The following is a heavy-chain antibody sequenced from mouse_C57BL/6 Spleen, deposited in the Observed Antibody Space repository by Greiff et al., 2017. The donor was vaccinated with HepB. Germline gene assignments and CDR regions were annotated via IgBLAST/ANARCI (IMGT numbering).Heavy chain of an antibody. D-gene: IGHD1-1*01. Sequence: QVQLQQSGPELVKPGASVKISCKASGYAFSSSWMNWVKQRPGKGLEWIGRIYPGDGDTNYNGKFKGKATLTADKSSSTAYMQLRRLTSEDSAVYFCARSVYYCGSRPYYFGHSGQGTTPTVSS. CDR3: ARSVYYCGSRPYYFGH. CDR1: GYAFSSSW. CDR2: IYPGDGDT. V-gene: IGHV1-82*01. J-gene: IGHJ2*01.